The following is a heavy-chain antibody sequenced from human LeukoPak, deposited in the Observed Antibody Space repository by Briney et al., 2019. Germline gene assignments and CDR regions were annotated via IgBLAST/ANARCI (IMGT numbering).Heavy chain of an antibody. CDR3: IRDFRSADL. J-gene: IGHJ5*02. CDR2: IYVDGRTT. Sequence: GGSLRLSCAASGFTFSGYWMFWVRQAPGKGLVWVSRIYVDGRTTNYADSVKGRSTISRDNAKNTVYLEMNSLSVEDTATYYCIRDFRSADLWGQGTLVTVTS. CDR1: GFTFSGYW. V-gene: IGHV3-74*01.